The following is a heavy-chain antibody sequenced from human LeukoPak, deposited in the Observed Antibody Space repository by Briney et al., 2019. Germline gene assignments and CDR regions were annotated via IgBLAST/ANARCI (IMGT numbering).Heavy chain of an antibody. D-gene: IGHD4-17*01. J-gene: IGHJ4*02. CDR3: ARDKILGLTTPRRGYFDY. CDR2: ISSSSSYI. V-gene: IGHV3-21*01. CDR1: GFTFSSYS. Sequence: PGGSLRLSCAASGFTFSSYSMNWVRQAPGKGLEWVSSISSSSSYIYYADSVKGRFTISRDNAKNSLYLQMNSLRAEDTAVYYCARDKILGLTTPRRGYFDYWGQGTLVTVSS.